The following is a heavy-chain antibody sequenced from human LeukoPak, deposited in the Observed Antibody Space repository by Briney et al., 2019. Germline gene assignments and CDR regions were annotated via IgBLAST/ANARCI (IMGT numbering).Heavy chain of an antibody. J-gene: IGHJ4*02. D-gene: IGHD3-9*01. CDR3: AGNDILTGYYPGY. CDR1: GGSISSYY. V-gene: IGHV4-59*01. CDR2: IYYSGST. Sequence: PSETLSLTCTVSGGSISSYYWSWIRQPPGKGLEWIGYIYYSGSTNYNPSLKSRATISVDTSKNQFSLKLSSVTAANTAVYYCAGNDILTGYYPGYWGQGTLVTVSS.